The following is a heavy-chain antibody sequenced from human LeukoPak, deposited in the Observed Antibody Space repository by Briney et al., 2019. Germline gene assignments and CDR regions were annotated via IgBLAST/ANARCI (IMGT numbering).Heavy chain of an antibody. D-gene: IGHD3-9*01. Sequence: ASVKVSCKDSGYTFTGYYMHWVRQAPGQGLEWMGRINPNSGGTNYAQKFQGRVTMTRDTSISTAYMELSRLRSDDTAVYYCARSYDILTGLDYWGQGTLVTVSS. CDR2: INPNSGGT. CDR3: ARSYDILTGLDY. CDR1: GYTFTGYY. J-gene: IGHJ4*02. V-gene: IGHV1-2*06.